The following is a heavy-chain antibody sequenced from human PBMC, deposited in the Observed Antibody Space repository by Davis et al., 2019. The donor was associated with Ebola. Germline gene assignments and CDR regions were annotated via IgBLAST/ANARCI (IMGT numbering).Heavy chain of an antibody. CDR2: MNPNSGNT. D-gene: IGHD2-2*01. CDR1: GYTFTSYD. Sequence: AASVKVSCKASGYTFTSYDINWVRQATGQGLEWMGWMNPNSGNTGYAQKFQGRVTMTRNTSINTAYMELHSLRSEDTAVYYCARAVRYSVVVSRSSRKYHFDYWGQGTLVTVSS. V-gene: IGHV1-8*01. CDR3: ARAVRYSVVVSRSSRKYHFDY. J-gene: IGHJ4*02.